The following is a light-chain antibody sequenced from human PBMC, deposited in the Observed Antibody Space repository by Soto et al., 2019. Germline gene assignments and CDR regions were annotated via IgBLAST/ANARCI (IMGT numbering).Light chain of an antibody. CDR3: AAWDDSLNGHYV. V-gene: IGLV1-44*01. J-gene: IGLJ1*01. Sequence: QSVLTQPPSASGTPGQRVTISCSGSSSNIGSNTVNWYQHLPGTAPKLLIYSNYQRPSGVPDRFSGSKSGTSASLVISGLQSEDEAGYYCAAWDDSLNGHYVFGTGTKVTVL. CDR2: SNY. CDR1: SSNIGSNT.